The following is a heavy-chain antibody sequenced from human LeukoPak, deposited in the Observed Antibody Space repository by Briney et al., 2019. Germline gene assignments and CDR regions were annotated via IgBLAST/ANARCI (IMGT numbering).Heavy chain of an antibody. J-gene: IGHJ5*02. Sequence: ASVKVSCKASGYTFTGYYMHWVRQAPGQGLECMGWINPNSGGTNYAQKLQGRVTMTRDTSISTAYMELSRLRSDDTAVYYCARASILEWLSEVVDWFDLWGQGTLVTVSS. D-gene: IGHD3-3*01. CDR2: INPNSGGT. CDR3: ARASILEWLSEVVDWFDL. V-gene: IGHV1-2*02. CDR1: GYTFTGYY.